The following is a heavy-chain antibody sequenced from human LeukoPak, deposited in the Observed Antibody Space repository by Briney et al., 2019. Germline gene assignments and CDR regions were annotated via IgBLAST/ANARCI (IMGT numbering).Heavy chain of an antibody. J-gene: IGHJ4*02. CDR1: GFTFNNYW. D-gene: IGHD6-13*01. CDR2: INQDGSVK. V-gene: IGHV3-7*01. Sequence: SGGSLRLSCAASGFTFNNYWMNWVRRAPGKGLEWVASINQDGSVKYYVDSVKGRFTISRDNAKNSLYLQMNSLRAEDTAVYYCARDGVAAGLYFDHWGQGTLVTVSS. CDR3: ARDGVAAGLYFDH.